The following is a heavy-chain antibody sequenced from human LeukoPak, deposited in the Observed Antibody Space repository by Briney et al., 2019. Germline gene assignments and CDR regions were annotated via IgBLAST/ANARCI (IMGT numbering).Heavy chain of an antibody. V-gene: IGHV3-30*18. D-gene: IGHD3-10*01. CDR3: AKELLWFGSPGGMDV. J-gene: IGHJ6*02. CDR1: GFTFSSYG. Sequence: GGSLRLSCAASGFTFSSYGMHWVRQAPGQGLEWVAVISYDGSNKYYADSLKGRFTISRDNSKNTLYLQMNSLRAEDTAVYYCAKELLWFGSPGGMDVWGQGTTVTVSS. CDR2: ISYDGSNK.